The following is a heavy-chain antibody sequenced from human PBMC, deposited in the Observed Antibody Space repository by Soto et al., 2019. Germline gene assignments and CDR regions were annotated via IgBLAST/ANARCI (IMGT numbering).Heavy chain of an antibody. CDR1: GGSFSGYY. CDR2: INHSGST. CDR3: ARWSSWYDFWSRIDY. Sequence: SSETLSLTCAVYGGSFSGYYWSWIRQPPGKGLEWIGEINHSGSTNYNPSLKSRVTISVDTSKNQFSLKLSSVTAADTAVYYCARWSSWYDFWSRIDYWGQGTLVTVYS. V-gene: IGHV4-34*01. D-gene: IGHD3-3*01. J-gene: IGHJ4*02.